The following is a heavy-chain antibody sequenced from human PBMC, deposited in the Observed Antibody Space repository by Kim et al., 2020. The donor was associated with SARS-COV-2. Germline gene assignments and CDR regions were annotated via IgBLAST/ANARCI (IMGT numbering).Heavy chain of an antibody. CDR3: ATLQTYYYDSSGYYGY. D-gene: IGHD3-22*01. J-gene: IGHJ4*02. CDR2: IIPIFGTA. CDR1: GGTFSSYA. V-gene: IGHV1-69*13. Sequence: SVKVSCKASGGTFSSYAISWVRQAPGQGLEWMGGIIPIFGTANYAKKFQGRVTITADESTSTAYMELSSLRSEDTAVYYCATLQTYYYDSSGYYGYWGQGTLVTVSS.